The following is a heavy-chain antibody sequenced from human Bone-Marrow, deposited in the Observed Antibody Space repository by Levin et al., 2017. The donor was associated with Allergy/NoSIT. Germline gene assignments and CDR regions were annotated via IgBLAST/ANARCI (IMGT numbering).Heavy chain of an antibody. J-gene: IGHJ6*02. Sequence: LSLTCAASGFTLSQYWMTWVRQAPGKGLEWVAKIKPDGSEKYYVDSVKGRFTISRDNTRKSLSLEMNNLRSADTAVYFCARDSFSTSSVLDYYYGLDVWGQGTTVTVSS. CDR1: GFTLSQYW. CDR3: ARDSFSTSSVLDYYYGLDV. D-gene: IGHD6-6*01. CDR2: IKPDGSEK. V-gene: IGHV3-7*01.